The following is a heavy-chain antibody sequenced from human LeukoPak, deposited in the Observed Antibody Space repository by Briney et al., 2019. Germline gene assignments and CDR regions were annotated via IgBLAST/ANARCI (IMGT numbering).Heavy chain of an antibody. D-gene: IGHD2-15*01. CDR3: VRDSPATIVMVVAVTLDY. Sequence: GASVKVSCKTSGYTFSSYGISWLRQAPGQGLEWMGWISGYHDDTNYAQKLQGRVTMTTDTSTSTVYMELRSLRSDDTAVYYCVRDSPATIVMVVAVTLDYWGQGTLVTVSS. CDR1: GYTFSSYG. J-gene: IGHJ4*02. V-gene: IGHV1-18*01. CDR2: ISGYHDDT.